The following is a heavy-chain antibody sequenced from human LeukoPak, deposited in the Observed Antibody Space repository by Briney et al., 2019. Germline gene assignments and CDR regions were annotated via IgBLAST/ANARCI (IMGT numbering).Heavy chain of an antibody. CDR1: GGSISSYY. J-gene: IGHJ4*02. CDR3: ASVMHQYYYDSSGYFFRDY. Sequence: SETLSLTCTVSGGSISSYYWSWIRQPPGKGLEWIGYIYYSGSTNYNPSLKSRVTISVDTSKNQFSLNLSSVTAADTAVYYCASVMHQYYYDSSGYFFRDYWGQGTLVTVSS. V-gene: IGHV4-59*01. CDR2: IYYSGST. D-gene: IGHD3-22*01.